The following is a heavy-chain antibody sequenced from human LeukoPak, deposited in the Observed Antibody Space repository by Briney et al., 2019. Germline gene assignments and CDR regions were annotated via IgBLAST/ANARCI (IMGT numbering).Heavy chain of an antibody. CDR1: GFTFSSSY. D-gene: IGHD3-10*01. Sequence: GGSLRLSCAASGFTFSSSYMSWVRQAPGKGLEWVANIKQDGNEKHYVDSVKGRFTISRDNAKGSLYLQMNSLRAEDTAVYYCARDPRGSEYSHFDSWGQGTQVTVSS. CDR2: IKQDGNEK. CDR3: ARDPRGSEYSHFDS. J-gene: IGHJ4*02. V-gene: IGHV3-7*01.